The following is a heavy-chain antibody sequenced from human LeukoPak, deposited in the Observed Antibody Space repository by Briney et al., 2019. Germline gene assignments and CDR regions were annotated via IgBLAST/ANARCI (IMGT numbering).Heavy chain of an antibody. CDR3: ARLPHCGSDCYPNWFDS. J-gene: IGHJ5*01. CDR1: GGRFTKFW. D-gene: IGHD2-21*02. CDR2: IYPADSDT. Sequence: GESLKISCEGSGGRFTKFWIGWVRPMPGKGLELMGIIYPADSDTRYSPSFQGQVTISADKSISTAYQQWSSLKTSDTAMYYCARLPHCGSDCYPNWFDSWGQGTLVTVSS. V-gene: IGHV5-51*01.